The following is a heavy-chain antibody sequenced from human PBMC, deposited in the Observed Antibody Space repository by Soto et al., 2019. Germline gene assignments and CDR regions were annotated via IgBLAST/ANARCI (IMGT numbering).Heavy chain of an antibody. CDR3: ASTRRYCSSTSCSYYFDY. V-gene: IGHV4-30-4*01. Sequence: PSETLSRTWTVSGGSISSGDYYWIWIRQPPGKVLEWIGYIYYSGSTYYNPSLKSRVTISVDTSKNQFSLKLSSVTAADTAVYYCASTRRYCSSTSCSYYFDYWGQGTLVTVSS. CDR1: GGSISSGDYY. D-gene: IGHD2-2*01. CDR2: IYYSGST. J-gene: IGHJ4*02.